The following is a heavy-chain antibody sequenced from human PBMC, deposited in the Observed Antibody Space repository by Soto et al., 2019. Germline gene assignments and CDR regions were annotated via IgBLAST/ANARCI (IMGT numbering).Heavy chain of an antibody. J-gene: IGHJ4*02. D-gene: IGHD1-1*01. Sequence: EAQLVESGGGLVQPGGSLRLSCAASGFTFSTSSMSWVRQAPGKGLEWVSYTRFSGGIIYYADSVRGRFAISRDNAKNSLYLEMNSLRAEDTAVYYCVRESIGATTGPYWGQGTLVTVSS. CDR1: GFTFSTSS. CDR3: VRESIGATTGPY. CDR2: TRFSGGII. V-gene: IGHV3-48*01.